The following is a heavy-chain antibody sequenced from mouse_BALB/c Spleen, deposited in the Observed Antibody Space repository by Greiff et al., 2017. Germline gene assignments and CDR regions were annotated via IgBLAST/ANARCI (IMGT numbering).Heavy chain of an antibody. V-gene: IGHV5-9-4*01. CDR2: ISSGGSYT. CDR1: GFTFSSYA. CDR3: ARGYYGKGRPYYFDY. J-gene: IGHJ2*01. D-gene: IGHD1-1*01. Sequence: EVHLVESGGGLVKPGGSLKLSCAASGFTFSSYAMSWVRQSPEKRLEWVAEISSGGSYTYYPDTVTGRFTISRDNAKNTLYLEMSSLRSEDTAMYYCARGYYGKGRPYYFDYWGQGTTLTVSS.